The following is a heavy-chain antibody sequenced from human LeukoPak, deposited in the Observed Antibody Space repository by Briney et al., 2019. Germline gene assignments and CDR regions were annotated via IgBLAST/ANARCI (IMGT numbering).Heavy chain of an antibody. CDR1: GFTFSSYG. CDR2: ISYDGSNK. CDR3: ARTLVVVMYYGMDV. V-gene: IGHV3-30*03. D-gene: IGHD3-22*01. J-gene: IGHJ6*02. Sequence: GRSLRLSCAASGFTFSSYGMHWVRQAPGKGLEWVAVISYDGSNKYYADSVKGRFTISRDNSKNTLYLQMNSLRAEDTAVYYCARTLVVVMYYGMDVWGQGTTVTVSS.